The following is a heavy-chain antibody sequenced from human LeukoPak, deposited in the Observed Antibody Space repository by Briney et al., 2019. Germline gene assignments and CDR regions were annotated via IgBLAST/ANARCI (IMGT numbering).Heavy chain of an antibody. CDR1: GYTFTGYY. J-gene: IGHJ4*02. CDR2: INPNIGGT. D-gene: IGHD2-2*01. Sequence: ASAKVSCKASGYTFTGYYMHWVRQAPGQGLEWMAWINPNIGGTYYAQNFHDRITITRGTSISTAYMELSRLRSGDTAIYYCARANALYCSSTSCLFDYWGQGTLVTVSS. CDR3: ARANALYCSSTSCLFDY. V-gene: IGHV1-2*02.